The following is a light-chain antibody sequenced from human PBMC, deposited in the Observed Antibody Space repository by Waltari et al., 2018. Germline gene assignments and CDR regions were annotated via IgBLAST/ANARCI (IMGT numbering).Light chain of an antibody. Sequence: DIQLTQSPSSLSASVGGKVTITCRASQTISSFLNWYQQKPGIAPKLLVTAVSTLQSGVPSRFSGTESGTDFTLTISNLQPEDFATYYCQQSYDTPPTFGQGT. CDR3: QQSYDTPPT. V-gene: IGKV1-39*01. CDR2: AVS. J-gene: IGKJ2*01. CDR1: QTISSF.